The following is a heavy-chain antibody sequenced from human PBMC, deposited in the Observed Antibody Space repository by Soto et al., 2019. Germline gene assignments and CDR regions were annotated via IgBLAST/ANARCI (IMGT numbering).Heavy chain of an antibody. J-gene: IGHJ5*01. D-gene: IGHD5-12*01. Sequence: GGSLRLSCAASGFTFSSYSMNWVRQAPGKGLEWVSSISSSTNYIYYADSVKGRFTISRDNAKNSLYLQMNSLRAEDTAVYYCARDRRDGYNFDYWGHGTPVTVSS. CDR1: GFTFSSYS. CDR3: ARDRRDGYNFDY. V-gene: IGHV3-21*01. CDR2: ISSSTNYI.